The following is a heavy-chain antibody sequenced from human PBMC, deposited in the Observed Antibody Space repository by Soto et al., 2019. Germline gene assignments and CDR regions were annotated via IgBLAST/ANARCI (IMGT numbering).Heavy chain of an antibody. CDR2: IYYSGST. D-gene: IGHD5-12*01. V-gene: IGHV4-59*01. CDR1: GGSISSYY. J-gene: IGHJ4*02. CDR3: ARDRIGRDGYRNFDY. Sequence: SETLSLTCSVSGGSISSYYWSWIRQPPGKGLEWIGYIYYSGSTNYNPSLKSRVTISVDTSKNQFSLKLSSVTAADTAVYYCARDRIGRDGYRNFDYWGQGTLVTVSS.